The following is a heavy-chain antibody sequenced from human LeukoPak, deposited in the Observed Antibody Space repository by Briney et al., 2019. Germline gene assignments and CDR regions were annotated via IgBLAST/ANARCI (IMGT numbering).Heavy chain of an antibody. CDR3: TSGVRIGD. V-gene: IGHV3-7*01. CDR1: GFTFSDYW. Sequence: GGSLRLSCAASGFTFSDYWMTWVRQAPGKGLEWVANIKQDGNEKHYVDSVKGRFTISRDNAKNSLFLQMNSLKAEDTAVYYCTSGVRIGDWGQGTQVTVSS. CDR2: IKQDGNEK. D-gene: IGHD2-21*01. J-gene: IGHJ4*02.